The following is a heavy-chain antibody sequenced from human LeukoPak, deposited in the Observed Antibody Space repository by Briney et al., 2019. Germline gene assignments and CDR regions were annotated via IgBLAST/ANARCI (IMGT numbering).Heavy chain of an antibody. Sequence: SETLSLTCTVSGGSISSGDYYWSWIRQPPGKGLEWIGYIYYIGNTFYNPSLKSRVTISVDTSKRQFSLKLSSVTAADTAVYYCASSYGYWYYFDYWGQGTLVTVSS. V-gene: IGHV4-30-4*01. CDR3: ASSYGYWYYFDY. CDR1: GGSISSGDYY. D-gene: IGHD4-17*01. J-gene: IGHJ4*02. CDR2: IYYIGNT.